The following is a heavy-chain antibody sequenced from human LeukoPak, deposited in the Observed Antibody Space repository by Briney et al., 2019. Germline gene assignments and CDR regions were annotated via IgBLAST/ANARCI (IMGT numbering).Heavy chain of an antibody. Sequence: GGSLRLSCAASGFSFSVYEMHWVRQAPGKGLEWVAVLSYDGSIKYYADSVKGRFTISRDSSKNTLYLQMNSLRPEDTAVYYCAAGLGTAAAAPFESWGQGTLVTVSS. J-gene: IGHJ4*02. CDR3: AAGLGTAAAAPFES. V-gene: IGHV3-30*04. CDR1: GFSFSVYE. D-gene: IGHD6-13*01. CDR2: LSYDGSIK.